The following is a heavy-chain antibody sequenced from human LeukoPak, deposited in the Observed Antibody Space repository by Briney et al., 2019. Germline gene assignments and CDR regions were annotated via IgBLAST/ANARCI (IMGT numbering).Heavy chain of an antibody. CDR2: IYSGGST. CDR1: GFTFSGYA. D-gene: IGHD3-9*01. J-gene: IGHJ4*02. Sequence: PGGSLSLSCAASGFTFSGYAMNWVRQAPGKGLEWVSVIYSGGSTYYADSVKGRFTISRDNSKNTLYLQMNSLRAEDTAVYYCATLLRYFDWLWGQGTLVTVSS. CDR3: ATLLRYFDWL. V-gene: IGHV3-66*01.